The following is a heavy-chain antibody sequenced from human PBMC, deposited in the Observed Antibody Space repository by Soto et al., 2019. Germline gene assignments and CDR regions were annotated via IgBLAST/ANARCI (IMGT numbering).Heavy chain of an antibody. Sequence: GESLKISCKTSGYSFISYWVAWVRQLPGKGLEWMGTFYPGDSTSTYSPSFQGQVTILVDTSITTAYLQLNSLKASDTAMYYCARIIGYCRNNDCSWTFDVWGQGTMVTVSS. CDR1: GYSFISYW. D-gene: IGHD2-15*01. J-gene: IGHJ3*01. CDR2: FYPGDSTS. CDR3: ARIIGYCRNNDCSWTFDV. V-gene: IGHV5-51*01.